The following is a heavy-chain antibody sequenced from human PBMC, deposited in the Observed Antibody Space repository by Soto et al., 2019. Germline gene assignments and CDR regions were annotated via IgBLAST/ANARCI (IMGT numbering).Heavy chain of an antibody. CDR3: AKDQYYGSGSRPVGY. D-gene: IGHD3-10*01. CDR2: ISYAGSNK. Sequence: QVQLVESGGGVVQPGRSLRLSCAASGFTFSSYGMHWVRQAPGKGLEWVAVISYAGSNKYYADSVKGRFTISRDNSKNTLYLQMNSVSAEDTAVYHCAKDQYYGSGSRPVGYWGQGTLVSVSS. J-gene: IGHJ4*02. CDR1: GFTFSSYG. V-gene: IGHV3-30*18.